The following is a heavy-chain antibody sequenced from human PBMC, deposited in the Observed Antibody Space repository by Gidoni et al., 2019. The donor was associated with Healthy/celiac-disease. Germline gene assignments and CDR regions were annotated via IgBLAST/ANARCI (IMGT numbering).Heavy chain of an antibody. V-gene: IGHV3-30-3*01. CDR1: GFTFSSYA. Sequence: QVQLVESGGGVVQPGRSLRLSCAASGFTFSSYAMHWVRQAPGKGLEWVAVISYDGSNKYYADSVKGRFTISRDNSKNTLYLQMNSLRAEDTAVYYCAREHGSSWYPHDYFDYWGQGTLVTVSS. CDR3: AREHGSSWYPHDYFDY. CDR2: ISYDGSNK. J-gene: IGHJ4*02. D-gene: IGHD6-13*01.